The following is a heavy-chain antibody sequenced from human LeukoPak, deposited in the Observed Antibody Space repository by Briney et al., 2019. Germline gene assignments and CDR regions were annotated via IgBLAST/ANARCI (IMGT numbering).Heavy chain of an antibody. V-gene: IGHV4-34*01. D-gene: IGHD3-10*01. J-gene: IGHJ6*03. CDR2: INHSGST. CDR1: GGSFSGYY. CDR3: ARTTMVRGTYYMDV. Sequence: PSETLSLTRAVYGGSFSGYYWSWIRQPPGKGLEWIGEINHSGSTNYNPSLKSRVTISVDTSKNQFSLKLSSVTAADTAVYYCARTTMVRGTYYMDVWGKGTTVTISS.